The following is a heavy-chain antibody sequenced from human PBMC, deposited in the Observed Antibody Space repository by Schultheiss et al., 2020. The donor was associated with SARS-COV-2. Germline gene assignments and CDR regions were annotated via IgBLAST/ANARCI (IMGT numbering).Heavy chain of an antibody. CDR3: AKLPQESSSSSGYYYYGMDV. CDR2: ISSSSSTI. V-gene: IGHV3-48*01. D-gene: IGHD6-6*01. CDR1: GFTFSSYS. J-gene: IGHJ6*02. Sequence: GGSLRLSCAASGFTFSSYSMNWVRQAPGKGLEWVSYISSSSSTIYYADSVKGRFTISRDNAKNSLYLQMNSLRAEDTAVYYCAKLPQESSSSSGYYYYGMDVWGQGTTVTVSS.